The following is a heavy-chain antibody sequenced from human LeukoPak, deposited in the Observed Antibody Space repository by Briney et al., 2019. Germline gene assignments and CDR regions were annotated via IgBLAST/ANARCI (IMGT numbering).Heavy chain of an antibody. D-gene: IGHD6-13*01. Sequence: GGSLRLSCTASGFTFSRYSMNWVRQAPGRGPEWVSSISTGSGYIYYADSVKGRFTISRDNANNSVFLQVNSLRAEDRAVYYCARDGAYSSSWYFDYWGQGTLVTVSS. J-gene: IGHJ4*02. V-gene: IGHV3-21*01. CDR3: ARDGAYSSSWYFDY. CDR2: ISTGSGYI. CDR1: GFTFSRYS.